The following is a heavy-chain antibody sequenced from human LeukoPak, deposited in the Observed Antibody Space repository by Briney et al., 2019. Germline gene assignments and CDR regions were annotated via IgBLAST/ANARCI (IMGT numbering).Heavy chain of an antibody. CDR1: GGSISSYY. CDR3: ARGVAGAKDYFDF. CDR2: FYYSGST. Sequence: SETLSLTCSVSGGSISSYYWNWIRQPPGRGLEWIGYFYYSGSTNYNPSLKSRVTISVDTSKNQISLKLSSVTAADTAVYYCARGVAGAKDYFDFWGQGTLVTVSS. J-gene: IGHJ4*02. D-gene: IGHD1-26*01. V-gene: IGHV4-59*01.